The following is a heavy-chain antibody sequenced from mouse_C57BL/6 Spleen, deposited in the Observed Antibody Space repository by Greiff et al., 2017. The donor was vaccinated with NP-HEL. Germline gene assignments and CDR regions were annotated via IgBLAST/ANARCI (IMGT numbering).Heavy chain of an antibody. Sequence: QVQLQQSGPELVKPGASVKISCKASGYAFSSSWMNWVKQRPGQGLEWIGRIYPGDGDTNYNGKFKGKATLTADKSSSTAYMQLSSLTSEDSAVYFCARWLLPYYAMDYWGQGTSVTVSS. J-gene: IGHJ4*01. D-gene: IGHD2-3*01. CDR1: GYAFSSSW. CDR2: IYPGDGDT. CDR3: ARWLLPYYAMDY. V-gene: IGHV1-82*01.